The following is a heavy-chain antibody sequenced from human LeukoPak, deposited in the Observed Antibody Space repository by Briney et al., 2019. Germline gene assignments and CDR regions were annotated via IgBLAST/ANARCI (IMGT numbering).Heavy chain of an antibody. CDR1: GHTFTSYG. CDR2: ISAYNGNT. Sequence: ASVKVSCKASGHTFTSYGISWVRQAPGQGPEWMGWISAYNGNTNYAQKLQGRVTMTTDTSTSTAYMELRSLRSDDTAVYYCARDLLIYCSGGSCYSGDYGMDVWGQGTTVTVSS. CDR3: ARDLLIYCSGGSCYSGDYGMDV. V-gene: IGHV1-18*01. J-gene: IGHJ6*02. D-gene: IGHD2-15*01.